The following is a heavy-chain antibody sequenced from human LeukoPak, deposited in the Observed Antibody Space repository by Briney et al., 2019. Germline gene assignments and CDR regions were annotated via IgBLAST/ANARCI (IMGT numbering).Heavy chain of an antibody. D-gene: IGHD3-16*02. Sequence: SETLSLTCTVSGGSISSYYWSWIRQPPGEGLEWIGYIYYSGSTNSNPSLKSRVTISVDTSKNQFSLKLSSVTAADTAVYYCARSPYYDSVWGSYRHYYFDYWGQGTLVTVSS. J-gene: IGHJ4*02. CDR2: IYYSGST. CDR3: ARSPYYDSVWGSYRHYYFDY. V-gene: IGHV4-59*01. CDR1: GGSISSYY.